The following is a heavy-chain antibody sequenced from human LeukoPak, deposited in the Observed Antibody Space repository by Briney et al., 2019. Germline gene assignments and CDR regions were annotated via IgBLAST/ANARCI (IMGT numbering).Heavy chain of an antibody. CDR1: GYTFISYG. CDR3: ARGSSGYYTDATGFDP. CDR2: ISAYNGNT. V-gene: IGHV1-18*01. Sequence: ASVKVSCKASGYTFISYGISWVRQAPGQGLEWMGWISAYNGNTNYAQKLQGRVTMTTDTSTSTAYMELRSLRSDDTAVYYCARGSSGYYTDATGFDPWGQGTLVTVSS. J-gene: IGHJ5*02. D-gene: IGHD3-22*01.